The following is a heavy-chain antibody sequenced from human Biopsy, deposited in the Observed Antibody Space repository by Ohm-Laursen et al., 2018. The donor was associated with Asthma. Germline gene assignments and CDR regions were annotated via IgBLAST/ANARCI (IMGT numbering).Heavy chain of an antibody. J-gene: IGHJ4*02. CDR3: ARRITIFGVVAYFDY. D-gene: IGHD3-3*01. CDR1: PGSFSGLF. Sequence: TLSLTCDVYPGSFSGLFWTWIRQSPGKGLEWIGSIYYSGRTYYNPSLKSRVTIFVDTSKNQFFLKLSSVTAADMAVYYCARRITIFGVVAYFDYWGQGTLVTVSS. V-gene: IGHV4-34*01. CDR2: IYYSGRT.